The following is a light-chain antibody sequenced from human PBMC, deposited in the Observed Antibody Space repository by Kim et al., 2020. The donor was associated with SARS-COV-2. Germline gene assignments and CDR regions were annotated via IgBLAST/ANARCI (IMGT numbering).Light chain of an antibody. CDR1: NIGSKS. Sequence: SYELTQPPSVSVAPGKTARITCGGNNIGSKSVLWYQQKPGQAPVLVIYYDSDRPSGIPERFSGSNSGNTATLTISRVEAGDEADYYCQVWDSSSDHPRWVFGGGTQRT. J-gene: IGLJ3*02. V-gene: IGLV3-21*04. CDR2: YDS. CDR3: QVWDSSSDHPRWV.